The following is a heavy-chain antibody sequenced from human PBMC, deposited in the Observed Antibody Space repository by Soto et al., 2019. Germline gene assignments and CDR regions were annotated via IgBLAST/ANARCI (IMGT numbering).Heavy chain of an antibody. J-gene: IGHJ4*01. CDR3: ISYDSSGYYYSRFDY. V-gene: IGHV3-15*07. Sequence: GGSLRLSCAASGFTFSNAWMNWVRQAPGKGLEWVGRIKSKTDGGTTDYAAPVKGRFTISRDDSKNTLYLQMNSLKTEDTAVYYCISYDSSGYYYSRFDYWGHGTLVTVSS. CDR2: IKSKTDGGTT. CDR1: GFTFSNAW. D-gene: IGHD3-22*01.